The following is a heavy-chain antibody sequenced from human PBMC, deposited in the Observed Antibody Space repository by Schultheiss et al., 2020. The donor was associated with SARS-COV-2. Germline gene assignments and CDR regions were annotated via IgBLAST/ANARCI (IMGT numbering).Heavy chain of an antibody. V-gene: IGHV4-39*07. CDR1: GGSISSSSYY. D-gene: IGHD4-23*01. CDR3: ARSPETVAYFDY. J-gene: IGHJ4*02. Sequence: SETLSLTCTVSGGSISSSSYYWGWIRQPPGKGLEWIGSIYYSGSTYYNPSLKSRVTISVDTSKNQFSLKLSSVTAADTAVYYCARSPETVAYFDYWGQGTLVTVSS. CDR2: IYYSGST.